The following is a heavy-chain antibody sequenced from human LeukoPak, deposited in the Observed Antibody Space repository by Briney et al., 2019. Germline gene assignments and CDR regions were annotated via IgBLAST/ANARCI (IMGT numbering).Heavy chain of an antibody. CDR2: INPSGGST. Sequence: ASVKVSCKASGYTFTSYYIHWVRQAPGQGLEWMGIINPSGGSTSYAQKFQGRVTMTRDTSTSTVYMELSSLRSEDTAVYYCARSLAVRGVIITSPGYWGQGTLVTVSS. D-gene: IGHD3-10*01. V-gene: IGHV1-46*01. CDR1: GYTFTSYY. CDR3: ARSLAVRGVIITSPGY. J-gene: IGHJ4*02.